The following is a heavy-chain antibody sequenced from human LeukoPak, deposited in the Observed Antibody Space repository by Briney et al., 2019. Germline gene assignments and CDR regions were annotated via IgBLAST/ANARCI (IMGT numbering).Heavy chain of an antibody. D-gene: IGHD2-15*01. V-gene: IGHV3-20*04. Sequence: GGSLRLSCAASGFTFDDYGMSWVRQAPGKGLEWVSGINWNGDITGYADSVKGRFTISRDNAKNSLYLQMNSLRTEDTALYYCARGYCSGGSCFYFDYWGQGTLVTVSS. J-gene: IGHJ4*02. CDR1: GFTFDDYG. CDR3: ARGYCSGGSCFYFDY. CDR2: INWNGDIT.